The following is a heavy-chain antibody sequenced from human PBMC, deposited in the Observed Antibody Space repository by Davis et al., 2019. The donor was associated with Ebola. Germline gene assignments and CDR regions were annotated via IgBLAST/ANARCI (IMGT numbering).Heavy chain of an antibody. Sequence: GESLKISCAASGFSISTYWMSWVRQAPGKGPEWVANIKQDGSVKYYVDSVKGRFTISRDNAKNSLYLQMNSLRVEDTAVYYCASPYCSDGSCYQRFQHWGQGTLVTVST. D-gene: IGHD2-15*01. V-gene: IGHV3-7*03. CDR2: IKQDGSVK. CDR1: GFSISTYW. J-gene: IGHJ1*01. CDR3: ASPYCSDGSCYQRFQH.